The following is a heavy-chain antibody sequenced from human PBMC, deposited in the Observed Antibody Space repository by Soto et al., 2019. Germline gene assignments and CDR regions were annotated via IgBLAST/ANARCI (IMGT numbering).Heavy chain of an antibody. CDR2: INDGNGNT. V-gene: IGHV1-3*01. CDR1: GYIFTAYG. D-gene: IGHD3-22*01. Sequence: QVHLVQSGAEVKKPGASVKVSCKASGYIFTAYGLHWVRQAPGQSLEWMGWINDGNGNTEYAQSLQGRVTMTTDTSRNTAYMELRSLRSDDTAVYYCARHRFNYYDDTVYYYFDYWGQGTLVTVSS. J-gene: IGHJ4*02. CDR3: ARHRFNYYDDTVYYYFDY.